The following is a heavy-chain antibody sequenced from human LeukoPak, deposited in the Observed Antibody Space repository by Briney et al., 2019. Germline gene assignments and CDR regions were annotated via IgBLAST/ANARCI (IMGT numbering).Heavy chain of an antibody. CDR2: IFYSGST. J-gene: IGHJ4*02. CDR3: ARMGTTFDY. CDR1: GGSISCSSYY. Sequence: PSESLSLTCTVSGGSISCSSYYWGWIRQPPWKGLEWIGSIFYSGSTYYNPSLKSRLTISVDTSKNQFSLKLSSVTAADTAVYYCARMGTTFDYWGQGTLVTVSS. V-gene: IGHV4-39*01. D-gene: IGHD1-14*01.